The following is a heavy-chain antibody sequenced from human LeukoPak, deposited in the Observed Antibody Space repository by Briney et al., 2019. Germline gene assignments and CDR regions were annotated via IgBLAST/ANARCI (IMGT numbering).Heavy chain of an antibody. Sequence: GGSLRLSCAASGFTFSSYGMHWVRQAPGKGLEWVAFIRYDGSNKYYADSVKGRFTISRDNSKNTLYLQMNSLRAEDTAVYYCARAPRLSVLRYFDWPGLSHDYWGQGTLVTVSS. CDR1: GFTFSSYG. CDR3: ARAPRLSVLRYFDWPGLSHDY. D-gene: IGHD3-9*01. CDR2: IRYDGSNK. V-gene: IGHV3-30*02. J-gene: IGHJ4*02.